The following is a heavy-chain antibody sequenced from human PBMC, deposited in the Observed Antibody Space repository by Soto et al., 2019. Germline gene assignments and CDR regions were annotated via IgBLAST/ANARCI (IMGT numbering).Heavy chain of an antibody. Sequence: SVKVSCKASGGTFSSYAISWVRQAPGQGLEWMGGVIPIFGTANYAQKFQGRVTITADKSTSTAYMELSSLRSEDTAVYYCARHSSGWYMDAFDIWGQGTMVTVSS. D-gene: IGHD6-19*01. CDR3: ARHSSGWYMDAFDI. V-gene: IGHV1-69*06. CDR1: GGTFSSYA. J-gene: IGHJ3*02. CDR2: VIPIFGTA.